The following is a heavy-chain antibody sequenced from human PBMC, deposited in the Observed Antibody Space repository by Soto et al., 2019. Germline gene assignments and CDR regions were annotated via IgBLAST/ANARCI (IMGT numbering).Heavy chain of an antibody. CDR3: ARASVGPPGGGSWIMPFDY. CDR1: GGSISNYY. D-gene: IGHD2-15*01. V-gene: IGHV4-4*07. Sequence: PSETLSLTCTVSGGSISNYYWSWIRQPAGKGLEWIGRIYTGGSTNYNPSLKSRVTMSTDTSKNQFSLRLTSVTAADTAVYYCARASVGPPGGGSWIMPFDYWGQGDLVTVSS. CDR2: IYTGGST. J-gene: IGHJ4*02.